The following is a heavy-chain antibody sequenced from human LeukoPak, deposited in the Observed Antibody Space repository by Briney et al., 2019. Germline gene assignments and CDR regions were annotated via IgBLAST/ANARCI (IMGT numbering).Heavy chain of an antibody. Sequence: GGSLRLSCAASGFTFSSYSMNWVRQAPGKGLEWVSPISSSSSYIYYADSVKGRFTISRDNAKNSLYLQMNSLRAEDTAVYYCARDRDYGGSPTDYWGQGTLVTVSS. V-gene: IGHV3-21*01. J-gene: IGHJ4*02. D-gene: IGHD4-23*01. CDR3: ARDRDYGGSPTDY. CDR2: ISSSSSYI. CDR1: GFTFSSYS.